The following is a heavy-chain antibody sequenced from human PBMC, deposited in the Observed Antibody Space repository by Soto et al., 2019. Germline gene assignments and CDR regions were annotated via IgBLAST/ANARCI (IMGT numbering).Heavy chain of an antibody. CDR2: IDWDDDK. CDR3: ARHLTTVVTPDYYYYGMDV. CDR1: GFSLSTSGMC. D-gene: IGHD4-17*01. Sequence: ESGPTLVNPTQTLTLTCTFSGFSLSTSGMCVSWIRQPPGKALEWLALIDWDDDKYYSTSLKTRLTISKDTSKNQVVLTMTNMDPVDTATYYCARHLTTVVTPDYYYYGMDVWGQGTTVTVSS. V-gene: IGHV2-70*01. J-gene: IGHJ6*02.